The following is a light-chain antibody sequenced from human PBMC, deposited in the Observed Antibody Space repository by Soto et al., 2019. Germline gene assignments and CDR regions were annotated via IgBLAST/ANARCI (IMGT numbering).Light chain of an antibody. J-gene: IGKJ3*01. V-gene: IGKV3-20*01. Sequence: EIVLTQSPGTLSLSPGERATLSCRASQSVSSSYLAWYQQKPGQAPRLLIYGASSRATGIPDRFSGSGSGTAFTLTISRLEPEDFAVYYGKQYGSSLLFTFGPGTKVDIK. CDR1: QSVSSSY. CDR2: GAS. CDR3: KQYGSSLLFT.